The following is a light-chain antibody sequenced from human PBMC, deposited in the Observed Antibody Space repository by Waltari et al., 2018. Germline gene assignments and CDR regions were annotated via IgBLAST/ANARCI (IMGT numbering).Light chain of an antibody. V-gene: IGLV1-36*01. CDR2: YDN. Sequence: QSALTQPPSVSEALRQRVTMSCSGSISNIGYTGVNWYQLLPGKPPKLLIYYDNVLSSGVSDRFSASKSGTSASLAISGLQSDDEAEYYCAAWDDSLNGWVFGGGTKLTVL. J-gene: IGLJ3*02. CDR3: AAWDDSLNGWV. CDR1: ISNIGYTG.